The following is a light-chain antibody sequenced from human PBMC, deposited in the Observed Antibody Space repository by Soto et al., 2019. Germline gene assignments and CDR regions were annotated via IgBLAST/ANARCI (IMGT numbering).Light chain of an antibody. CDR3: KQYDTSPRT. V-gene: IGKV3-20*01. CDR2: DAS. J-gene: IGKJ1*01. Sequence: EVMLTQSPGTLSLSPGERATLSCRASQSVSSNYLAWYQQKSGQAPRLLIYDASNRATGIPDRFSGSGSGTDVTLTMRRLEPEDLSVYYCKQYDTSPRTFGQGTKVEFK. CDR1: QSVSSNY.